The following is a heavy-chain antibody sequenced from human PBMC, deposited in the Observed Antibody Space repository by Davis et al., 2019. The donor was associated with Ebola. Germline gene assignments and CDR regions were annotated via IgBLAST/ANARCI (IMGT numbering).Heavy chain of an antibody. CDR2: IWSDGGSI. CDR1: GFIFGHYA. Sequence: GESLKISCAASGFIFGHYAMHWVRQAPGKGLEWVAVIWSDGGSIYYAESVKGRFTISRDNAKNSLYLQMHSLRAEDTAVYYCARSRLNIAWRYGCFDLWGRGTLVTVSS. D-gene: IGHD2/OR15-2a*01. CDR3: ARSRLNIAWRYGCFDL. J-gene: IGHJ2*01. V-gene: IGHV3-33*01.